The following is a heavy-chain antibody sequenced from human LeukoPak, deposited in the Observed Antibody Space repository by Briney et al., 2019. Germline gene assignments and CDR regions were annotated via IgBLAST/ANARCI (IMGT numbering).Heavy chain of an antibody. V-gene: IGHV3-21*01. CDR3: ESDGGYSSSWYEPFDI. J-gene: IGHJ3*02. Sequence: GGSMRLSCAASGFTFSSYSMDWVRQAPGEGLGWVASISSSSTYIYYADSMKGRFTSARDNAKNSLYLQMNSLNTLSTAVYYWESDGGYSSSWYEPFDIWGQETLVTVSS. CDR2: ISSSSTYI. CDR1: GFTFSSYS. D-gene: IGHD6-13*01.